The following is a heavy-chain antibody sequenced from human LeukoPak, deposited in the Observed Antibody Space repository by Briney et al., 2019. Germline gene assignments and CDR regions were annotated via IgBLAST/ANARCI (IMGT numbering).Heavy chain of an antibody. J-gene: IGHJ4*02. Sequence: GGSLRLSCAASGFTFSSSAMCWVRQAPGKGLEWVPAISNNGGYTYYADSVQGRFTISRDNSKSTLCLQMNSLRAEDTAVYYCAKQSGYCSDGSCYFPYWGQGTLVTVSS. CDR1: GFTFSSSA. CDR2: ISNNGGYT. V-gene: IGHV3-23*01. CDR3: AKQSGYCSDGSCYFPY. D-gene: IGHD2-15*01.